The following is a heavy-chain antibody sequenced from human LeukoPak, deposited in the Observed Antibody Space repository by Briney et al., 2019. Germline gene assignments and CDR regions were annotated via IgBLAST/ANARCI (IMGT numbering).Heavy chain of an antibody. D-gene: IGHD3-16*01. Sequence: SETLSLTCTVSGGSISSSSYYWGWIRQPPGKGLGWIGSIYYSGSTYYNPSLKSRVTISVDTSKNQFSLKLSSVTAADTAVYYCARHGVGGYNWFDPWGQGTLVTVSS. J-gene: IGHJ5*02. CDR1: GGSISSSSYY. CDR3: ARHGVGGYNWFDP. CDR2: IYYSGST. V-gene: IGHV4-39*01.